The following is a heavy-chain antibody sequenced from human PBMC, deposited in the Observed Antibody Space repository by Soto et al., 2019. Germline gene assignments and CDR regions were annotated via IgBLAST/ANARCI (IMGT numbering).Heavy chain of an antibody. CDR1: GASITSYY. CDR3: ARARGLRRSMDV. CDR2: IYYSGST. D-gene: IGHD4-17*01. V-gene: IGHV4-59*01. Sequence: QVQLQESGPGLVKPSETLSLTCTVSGASITSYYWSWIRQPPGKGLEWIGYIYYSGSTNSNPSLKSRSTISVDTSKNQFDLNLSSVTAADTAVYYCARARGLRRSMDVWGQGTTVTVSS. J-gene: IGHJ6*02.